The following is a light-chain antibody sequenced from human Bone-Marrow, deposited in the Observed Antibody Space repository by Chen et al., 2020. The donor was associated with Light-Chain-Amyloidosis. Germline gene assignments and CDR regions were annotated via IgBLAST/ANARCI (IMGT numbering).Light chain of an antibody. V-gene: IGLV3-25*03. Sequence: ELTQPPSVSVSPGQTARITCSGDDLPTKYAYWYQQKPGQAPVLVIHRDTERPSGISERFSGSSSGTTATLTISGVQAEDEADYHCQSADSSGTYEVICGGGTKLTVL. CDR1: DLPTKY. J-gene: IGLJ2*01. CDR2: RDT. CDR3: QSADSSGTYEVI.